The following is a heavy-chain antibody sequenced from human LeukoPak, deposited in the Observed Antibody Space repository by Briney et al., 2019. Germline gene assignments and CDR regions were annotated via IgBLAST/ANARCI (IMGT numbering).Heavy chain of an antibody. CDR1: GFTFSSYS. CDR3: ARDSPWSGSYYDY. V-gene: IGHV3-48*01. D-gene: IGHD1-26*01. Sequence: GRSLRLSCAASGFTFSSYSMNWVRQAPGKGLEWVSYISSSSSTIYYADSVKGRFTISRDNAKNSLYLQMNSLRAEDTAVYYCARDSPWSGSYYDYWGQGTLVTVSS. J-gene: IGHJ4*02. CDR2: ISSSSSTI.